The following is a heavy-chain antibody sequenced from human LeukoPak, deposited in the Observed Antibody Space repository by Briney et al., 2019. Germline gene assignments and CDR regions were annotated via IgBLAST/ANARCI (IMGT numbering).Heavy chain of an antibody. CDR1: GYIFTDYY. V-gene: IGHV1/OR15-1*04. J-gene: IGHJ5*02. CDR3: ASRGYSYGYSWFDP. CDR2: INPNSGGT. Sequence: ASVKVSCKASGYIFTDYYMHWVRQAPGQELGWMGRINPNSGGTNYAQKFQGRVTITRNTSISTAYMELSSLRSEDTAVYYWASRGYSYGYSWFDPWGQGTLVTVSS. D-gene: IGHD5-18*01.